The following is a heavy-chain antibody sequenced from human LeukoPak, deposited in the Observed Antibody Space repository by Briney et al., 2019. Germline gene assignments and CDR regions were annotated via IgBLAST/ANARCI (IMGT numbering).Heavy chain of an antibody. D-gene: IGHD5-12*01. Sequence: NSSETLSLTCTVSGGSISSYYWSWIRQPPGKGLEWIGYIYYSGSTNYNPSLKSRVTISVDTSKNQFSLKLSSVTAADTAVYYCARLRSYYYYMDVWGKGTTVTVSS. V-gene: IGHV4-59*01. CDR3: ARLRSYYYYMDV. CDR2: IYYSGST. CDR1: GGSISSYY. J-gene: IGHJ6*03.